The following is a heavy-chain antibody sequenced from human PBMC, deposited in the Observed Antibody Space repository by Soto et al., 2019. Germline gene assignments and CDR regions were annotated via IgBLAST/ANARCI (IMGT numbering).Heavy chain of an antibody. CDR3: ARARARITIFGVVPKGDYYGMDV. D-gene: IGHD3-3*01. Sequence: ASVKVSCKASGYTFTGYYMHWVRQAPGQGLEWMGWINPNSGGTNYAQKFQGRVTMTRDTSISTAYMELSRLRSDDTAVYYCARARARITIFGVVPKGDYYGMDVWGQGXTVIVSS. CDR2: INPNSGGT. CDR1: GYTFTGYY. J-gene: IGHJ6*02. V-gene: IGHV1-2*02.